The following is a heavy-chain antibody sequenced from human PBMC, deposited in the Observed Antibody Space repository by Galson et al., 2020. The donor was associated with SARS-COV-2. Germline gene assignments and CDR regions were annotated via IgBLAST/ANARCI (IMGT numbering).Heavy chain of an antibody. CDR2: MYYVGST. J-gene: IGHJ3*01. CDR1: GASISSRSYY. D-gene: IGHD4-17*01. Sequence: TLSLTCTVSGASISSRSYYWGWIRQPPGKGLEWVGSMYYVGSTYYNPSLKSRVTISIDTSKNQFSLKLSSVTAADTAVYYCARHFFSGDDYPRADAFDFCGQGTMVTVSS. CDR3: ARHFFSGDDYPRADAFDF. V-gene: IGHV4-39*01.